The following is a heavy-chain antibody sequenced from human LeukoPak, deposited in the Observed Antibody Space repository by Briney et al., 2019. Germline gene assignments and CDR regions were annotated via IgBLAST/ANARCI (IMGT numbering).Heavy chain of an antibody. CDR1: GFTFSSYA. V-gene: IGHV3-30*01. Sequence: GRSLRHSCAASGFTFSSYAMHWVRQAPAKGLEWVAVISYDGSNKYYADSVKGRFTISRDNSKNTLYLQMNSLRAEDTAVYYCARDLNQGISSSWGYFDPWGQGTLVTVSS. CDR2: ISYDGSNK. CDR3: ARDLNQGISSSWGYFDP. D-gene: IGHD6-13*01. J-gene: IGHJ5*02.